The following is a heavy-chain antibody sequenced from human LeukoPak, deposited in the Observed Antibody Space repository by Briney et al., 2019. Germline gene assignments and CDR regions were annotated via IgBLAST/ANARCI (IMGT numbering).Heavy chain of an antibody. D-gene: IGHD6-13*01. CDR3: ARQQGWYDP. Sequence: SETLSLTCSVSGYFISSGYYWVWIRQPPGKGLEWIGSIYHTGSTYYNPSLKSRVTISVDTSKNQFSLKLSSVTAADTAVYYCARQQGWYDPWGQGTLVTVSS. CDR2: IYHTGST. J-gene: IGHJ5*02. V-gene: IGHV4-38-2*01. CDR1: GYFISSGYY.